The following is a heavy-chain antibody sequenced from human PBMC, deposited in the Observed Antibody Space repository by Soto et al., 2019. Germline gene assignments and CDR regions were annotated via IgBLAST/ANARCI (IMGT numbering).Heavy chain of an antibody. D-gene: IGHD1-1*01. CDR3: ARIRLGWNDVIGEDYYYMDV. Sequence: SGPTLVKPTQTLTLTCTFSGFSLSTSGMCVSWIRQPPGKALEWLARIDWDDDKYYSTSLKTRLTISKDTSKNQVVLTMTNMDPVDTATYYCARIRLGWNDVIGEDYYYMDVWGKGTTVTVSS. CDR1: GFSLSTSGMC. J-gene: IGHJ6*03. V-gene: IGHV2-70*11. CDR2: IDWDDDK.